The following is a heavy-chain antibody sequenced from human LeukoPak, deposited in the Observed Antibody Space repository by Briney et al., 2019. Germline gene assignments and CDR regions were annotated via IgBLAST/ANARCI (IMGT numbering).Heavy chain of an antibody. CDR1: GFTFSSYG. CDR3: AKDTNAGSWYDYFDY. Sequence: GGSLRLSCAASGFTFSSYGMHWVRQAPGKGLEWVAVISYDGSNKYYADSVKGRFTISRDNSKNTLYLQMNSLRAEDTAVYYCAKDTNAGSWYDYFDYWGQGTLVTVSS. D-gene: IGHD6-13*01. CDR2: ISYDGSNK. V-gene: IGHV3-30*18. J-gene: IGHJ4*02.